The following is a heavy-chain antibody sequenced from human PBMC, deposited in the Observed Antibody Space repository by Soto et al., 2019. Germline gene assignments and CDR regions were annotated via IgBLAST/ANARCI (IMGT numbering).Heavy chain of an antibody. CDR3: ARDDAFGNENGFDI. Sequence: QVQLVESGGGVVQPGTSLRLSCAVSGFPFSTYGFHLVRQPPGKGLEWVAVIVSDGSAKYHADSVEGRFTISRDNSKDTLYLQMNSLRAEDTAVYYCARDDAFGNENGFDIWGQGTMVTVSS. CDR1: GFPFSTYG. CDR2: IVSDGSAK. D-gene: IGHD1-1*01. V-gene: IGHV3-33*01. J-gene: IGHJ3*02.